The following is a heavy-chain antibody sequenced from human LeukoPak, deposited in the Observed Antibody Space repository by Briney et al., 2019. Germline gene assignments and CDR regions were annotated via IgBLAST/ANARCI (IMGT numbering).Heavy chain of an antibody. J-gene: IGHJ3*02. CDR3: VRDPVLGADSFDI. Sequence: GASVKVTCQACVYTFPHYYLHSLGPAPGQGLEWMGWINPNSGGTNYAQKFQGRVTMTRDTSISTAYMDAGRLGSDATAVYCFVRDPVLGADSFDIWGQGTMVTVSS. CDR2: INPNSGGT. CDR1: VYTFPHYY. V-gene: IGHV1-2*02. D-gene: IGHD3-10*01.